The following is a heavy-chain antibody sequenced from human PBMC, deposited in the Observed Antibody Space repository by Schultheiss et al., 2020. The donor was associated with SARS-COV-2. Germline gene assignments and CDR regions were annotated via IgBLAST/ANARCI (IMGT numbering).Heavy chain of an antibody. CDR1: GGSVSSGSYY. CDR3: ARSHSGSGSYYLDY. D-gene: IGHD3-10*01. Sequence: SETLSLTCSVSGGSVSSGSYYWSWIRQPAGKGLEWIGRIYSSGSTNYNPSLKSRVTMSVDTSKNQFSLNVSSVTAADTAVYFCARSHSGSGSYYLDYWGQGTLVTVSS. J-gene: IGHJ4*02. CDR2: IYSSGST. V-gene: IGHV4-61*02.